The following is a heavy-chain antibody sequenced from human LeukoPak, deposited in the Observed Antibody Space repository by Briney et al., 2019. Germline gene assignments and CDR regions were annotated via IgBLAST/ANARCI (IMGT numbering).Heavy chain of an antibody. J-gene: IGHJ5*02. D-gene: IGHD2-2*01. Sequence: SETLSLTCAVYGGSFSGYYWSWIRQPPGKGLEWIGEINHSGSTNYNPSLKSRVTISVDTSKNQFSLKLSSVTAADTAVYYCARLGGCSSISCYVHWFDPWGQGTLVTVSS. CDR3: ARLGGCSSISCYVHWFDP. V-gene: IGHV4-34*01. CDR1: GGSFSGYY. CDR2: INHSGST.